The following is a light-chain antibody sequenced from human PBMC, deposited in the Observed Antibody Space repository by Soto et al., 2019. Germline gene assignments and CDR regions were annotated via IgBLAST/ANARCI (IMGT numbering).Light chain of an antibody. Sequence: QSALTQPDSVSGSPGQSITISCTGTSSDVGSYNLVSWYQQHPGKAPKLMIYEGTKRPSGVSNRFSASKSANTASLTISGLQAEDEADYYCCSYGGRSTYVFGTGTKLTVL. J-gene: IGLJ1*01. V-gene: IGLV2-23*01. CDR3: CSYGGRSTYV. CDR1: SSDVGSYNL. CDR2: EGT.